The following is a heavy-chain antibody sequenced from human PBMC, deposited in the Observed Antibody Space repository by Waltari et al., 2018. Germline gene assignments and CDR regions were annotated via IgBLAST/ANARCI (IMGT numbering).Heavy chain of an antibody. Sequence: QVQLVQSGAEVQKPGSSVKVSCKASGGTFSSYAISWVRQAPGQGLEWMGGIIPIFGTANDEQKFQGRVTITADESTSTAYMELSSLRSEDTAVYYCARGGTTVTTMEGDNWFDPWGQGTLVTVSS. D-gene: IGHD4-17*01. CDR2: IIPIFGTA. J-gene: IGHJ5*02. V-gene: IGHV1-69*12. CDR3: ARGGTTVTTMEGDNWFDP. CDR1: GGTFSSYA.